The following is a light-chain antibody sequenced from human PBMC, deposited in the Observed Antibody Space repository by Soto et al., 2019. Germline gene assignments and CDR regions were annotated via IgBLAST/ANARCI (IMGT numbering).Light chain of an antibody. V-gene: IGLV2-11*01. CDR2: NVN. CDR1: SSDVGSYDY. J-gene: IGLJ1*01. CDR3: SSYAGSYTWI. Sequence: QSALIQPPSVSGSPGQSVTISCTGTSSDVGSYDYVSWYQQHPGTVPKPMIYNVNTRPSGVPDRFSGSKSGNTASMTISGLQAEDEAEYFCSSYAGSYTWIFGSGTKVTVL.